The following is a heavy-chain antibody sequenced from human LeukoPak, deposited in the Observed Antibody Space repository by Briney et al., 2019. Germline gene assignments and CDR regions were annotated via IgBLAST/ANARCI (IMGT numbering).Heavy chain of an antibody. Sequence: SETLSLTCTVSGGSISSYYRSWIRQPAGKGLEWIGRIYTSGSTNYNPSLKSRVTMSVDTSKNQLSLKLSSVTAADTAVYYCAREQKSSSWYGQIDYWGQGTLVTVSS. J-gene: IGHJ4*02. CDR1: GGSISSYY. D-gene: IGHD6-13*01. CDR2: IYTSGST. V-gene: IGHV4-4*07. CDR3: AREQKSSSWYGQIDY.